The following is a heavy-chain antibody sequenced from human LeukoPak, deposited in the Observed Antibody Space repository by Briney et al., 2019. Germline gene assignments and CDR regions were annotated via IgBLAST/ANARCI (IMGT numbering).Heavy chain of an antibody. CDR1: GGSMSDSY. J-gene: IGHJ4*02. Sequence: PSETLSLTCTVSGGSMSDSYWSWIRQPPGKGLEWIGYIYYSGSTNYNPSLKSRVTISVDTSKNQFSLKLTSVTAADTAVYYCASCSGDNCYSHYYDYWGQGTLVTVSS. D-gene: IGHD2-15*01. CDR2: IYYSGST. CDR3: ASCSGDNCYSHYYDY. V-gene: IGHV4-59*01.